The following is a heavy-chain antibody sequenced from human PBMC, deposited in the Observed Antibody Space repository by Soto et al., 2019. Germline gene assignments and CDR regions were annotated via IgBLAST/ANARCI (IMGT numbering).Heavy chain of an antibody. Sequence: ETLSETEPVSGGSSSGYCWSWIRQAPGKGLEWIGYIYYSGSTNYNPSLKSRVTISVDTSKNQFSLKLSSVRAEETAVYYCARLERSPGRWGEVANWLDPWGQGTVVTVS. D-gene: IGHD3-16*01. CDR2: IYYSGST. CDR1: GGSSSGYC. J-gene: IGHJ5*02. V-gene: IGHV4-59*01. CDR3: ARLERSPGRWGEVANWLDP.